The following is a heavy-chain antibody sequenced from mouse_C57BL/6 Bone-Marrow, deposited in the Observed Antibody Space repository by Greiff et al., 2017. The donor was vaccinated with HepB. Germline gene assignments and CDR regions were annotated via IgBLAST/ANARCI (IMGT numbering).Heavy chain of an antibody. CDR2: INPGSGGT. Sequence: QVQLQQSGAELVRPGTSVKVSCKASGYAFTNYLIEWVKQRPGQGLEWIGVINPGSGGTNYNEKFKGKAKLTADKYSSTAYMQLSSLTFEDSAVYCCARRGAYYSPYYFDYWGQGTTLTVSS. CDR1: GYAFTNYL. J-gene: IGHJ2*01. CDR3: ARRGAYYSPYYFDY. D-gene: IGHD2-12*01. V-gene: IGHV1-54*01.